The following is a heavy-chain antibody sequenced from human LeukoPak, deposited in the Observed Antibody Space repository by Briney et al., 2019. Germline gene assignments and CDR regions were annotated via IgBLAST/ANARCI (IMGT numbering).Heavy chain of an antibody. V-gene: IGHV3-7*04. D-gene: IGHD2-2*01. J-gene: IGHJ5*02. CDR3: ARGGHCSRTSCYLLDP. CDR1: GFTFSSYW. Sequence: PGGSLRLSCTASGFTFSSYWMSWVRKAPGKGLEWVANIKQDGSEKHYVDSVKGRFTISRDNAKNSLYLQMNSLRAEDTAVYYCARGGHCSRTSCYLLDPWGQGTLATVSS. CDR2: IKQDGSEK.